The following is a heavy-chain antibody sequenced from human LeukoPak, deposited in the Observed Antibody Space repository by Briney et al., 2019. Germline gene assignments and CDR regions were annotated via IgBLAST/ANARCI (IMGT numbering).Heavy chain of an antibody. Sequence: GGSLRLSCAVSGFTVSTKYMNWVRQAPGKGLEWVSVIYSGGSTYYADSVKGRFTISRDNSKNTLYLQMNSLRAEDTAVYYCARARGYGGNFDYWGQGTLVTVSS. CDR1: GFTVSTKY. CDR2: IYSGGST. CDR3: ARARGYGGNFDY. J-gene: IGHJ4*02. D-gene: IGHD2-15*01. V-gene: IGHV3-66*01.